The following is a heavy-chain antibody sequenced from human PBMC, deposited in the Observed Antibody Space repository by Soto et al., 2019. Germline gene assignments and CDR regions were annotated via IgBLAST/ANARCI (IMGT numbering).Heavy chain of an antibody. J-gene: IGHJ6*02. CDR2: ISGSGNST. CDR3: TIPPPVLWGLYYYAMDV. CDR1: GFTFSTYA. D-gene: IGHD3-16*01. V-gene: IGHV3-23*01. Sequence: EVQLLESGGGLVQPGGSQRLSCAASGFTFSTYAMNWVRQAPGKGLEWVSGISGSGNSTYYADSVKGRFTVSRDNSKNTLYLQMTTLRAADTAIYYCTIPPPVLWGLYYYAMDVWGQGTTVTVSS.